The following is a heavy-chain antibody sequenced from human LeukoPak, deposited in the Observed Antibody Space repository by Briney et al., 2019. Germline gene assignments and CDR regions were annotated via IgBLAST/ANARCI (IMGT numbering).Heavy chain of an antibody. D-gene: IGHD2-2*01. J-gene: IGHJ4*02. CDR2: MSYDGSNK. CDR1: GFTFSNYA. Sequence: QPGGSLRLSCAASGFTFSNYAMHWVRQAPGKGLEWVTIMSYDGSNKFYADSVKGRFTISRDNSKNTLYLQMNSLRAEDTAVYYCAGDSIGYCGSSSCFPGYFDYWGQGTLVTVSS. V-gene: IGHV3-30-3*01. CDR3: AGDSIGYCGSSSCFPGYFDY.